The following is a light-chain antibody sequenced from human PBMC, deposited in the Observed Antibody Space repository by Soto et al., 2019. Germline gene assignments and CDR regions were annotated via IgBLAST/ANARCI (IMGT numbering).Light chain of an antibody. V-gene: IGKV3-20*01. CDR1: QSVHNF. J-gene: IGKJ4*01. CDR2: GAS. CDR3: QQYGDSPLT. Sequence: EVVLTQSPATLSLSPGDIAALSCKASQSVHNFLAWYQQKPGQAPRLLIYGASNRAAGIPARFSGSGSGTDFTLTISRLEPEDFAVYHCQQYGDSPLTFGGGTKVDIK.